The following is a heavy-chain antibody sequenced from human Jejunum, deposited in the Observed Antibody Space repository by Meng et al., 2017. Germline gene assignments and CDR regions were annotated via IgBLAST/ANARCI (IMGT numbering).Heavy chain of an antibody. CDR1: GITFSGYW. V-gene: IGHV3-74*01. J-gene: IGHJ4*02. Sequence: EVPLVASGGGLVQPGGSLRLSCAASGITFSGYWMHWVRQAPGKGLVWVSRTNGDGTDSRYADSVKGRFTISRDNAKNTLYLQMNSLRAEDTAVYYCARDGIGASPDFDYWGQGTLVTVSS. D-gene: IGHD6-25*01. CDR3: ARDGIGASPDFDY. CDR2: TNGDGTDS.